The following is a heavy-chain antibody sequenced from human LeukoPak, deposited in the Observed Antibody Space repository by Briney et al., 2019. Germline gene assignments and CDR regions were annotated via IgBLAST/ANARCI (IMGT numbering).Heavy chain of an antibody. CDR3: ARVRIQLWLNHNWFDP. D-gene: IGHD5-18*01. J-gene: IGHJ5*02. V-gene: IGHV4-39*07. Sequence: PSETLSLTCTVSGGSISSSSYYWGWIRQPPGKGLEWIGSIYYSGSTYYNPSLKSRVTISVDTSKNQFSLKLSSVTAADTAVYYCARVRIQLWLNHNWFDPWGQGTLVTVSS. CDR1: GGSISSSSYY. CDR2: IYYSGST.